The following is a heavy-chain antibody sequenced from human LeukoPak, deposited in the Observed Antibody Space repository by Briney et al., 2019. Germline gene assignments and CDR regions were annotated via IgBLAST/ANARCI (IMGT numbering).Heavy chain of an antibody. CDR1: GFTFSSYG. CDR3: ARDRGVGMTTVVTNWFDP. V-gene: IGHV3-33*01. D-gene: IGHD4-23*01. J-gene: IGHJ5*02. Sequence: GGSLRLSCAASGFTFSSYGMHCVRQAPGKGLEWVAVIWYDGSNKYYADSVKGRFTISRDNSKNTLYLQMNSLRAEDTAVYYCARDRGVGMTTVVTNWFDPWGQGTLVTVSS. CDR2: IWYDGSNK.